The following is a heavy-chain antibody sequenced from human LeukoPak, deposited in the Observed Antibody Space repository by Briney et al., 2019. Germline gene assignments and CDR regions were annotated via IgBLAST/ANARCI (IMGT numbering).Heavy chain of an antibody. J-gene: IGHJ6*02. D-gene: IGHD3-22*01. V-gene: IGHV3-23*01. Sequence: GGSLRLSCAASGFTFSIYAMSWVRQAPGKGLEWVSAISGSGGSTYYADSVKGRFTISRDNSKNTLYLQMNSLRAEDTAVYYCAKDRYYYDSSSPPPTSMDVWGQGTTVTVSS. CDR2: ISGSGGST. CDR3: AKDRYYYDSSSPPPTSMDV. CDR1: GFTFSIYA.